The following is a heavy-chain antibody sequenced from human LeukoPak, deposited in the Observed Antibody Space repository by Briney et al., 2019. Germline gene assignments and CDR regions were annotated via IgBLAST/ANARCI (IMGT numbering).Heavy chain of an antibody. J-gene: IGHJ1*01. Sequence: ASVKVSCKASGGTFSSYAISWVRQAPGQGLEWMGGIIPIFGTANYAQKFQGRVTITADESTSTAYMELSSLRSEDTAVYYCANNYDSSGGAEYFQHWGQGTLVTVSS. V-gene: IGHV1-69*13. CDR3: ANNYDSSGGAEYFQH. D-gene: IGHD3-22*01. CDR1: GGTFSSYA. CDR2: IIPIFGTA.